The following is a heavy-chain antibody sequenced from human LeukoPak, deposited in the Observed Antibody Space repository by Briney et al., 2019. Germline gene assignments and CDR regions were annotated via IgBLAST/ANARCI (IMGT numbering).Heavy chain of an antibody. V-gene: IGHV3-74*01. J-gene: IGHJ3*02. CDR1: GFTVSTNY. D-gene: IGHD3-10*01. Sequence: PGGSLRLSCAASGFTVSTNYMSWVRQVPGKGLVWVSRINIDGSSTDYAASVKGRFTISRDDAKNTLYLQMNSLRAEDTAVYYCVRELSGSRDIWGQGTMVTVSS. CDR2: INIDGSST. CDR3: VRELSGSRDI.